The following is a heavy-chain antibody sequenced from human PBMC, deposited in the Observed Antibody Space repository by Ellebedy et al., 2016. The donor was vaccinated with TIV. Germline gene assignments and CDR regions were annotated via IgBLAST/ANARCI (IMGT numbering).Heavy chain of an antibody. V-gene: IGHV7-4-1*02. D-gene: IGHD7-27*01. CDR2: INTNSGNP. CDR3: ARMGIWGNAFDI. J-gene: IGHJ3*02. CDR1: GYTFASYG. Sequence: AASVKVSCKASGYTFASYGVNWVRQAPGQGLEWMGWINTNSGNPTYAQAFTGRIVFSLDTSVSTAYLQISSLRAEDSAVYYCARMGIWGNAFDIWGQGAMVTVSS.